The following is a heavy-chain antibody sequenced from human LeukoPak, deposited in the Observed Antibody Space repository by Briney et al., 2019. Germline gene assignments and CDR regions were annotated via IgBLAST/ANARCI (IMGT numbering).Heavy chain of an antibody. V-gene: IGHV4-61*01. Sequence: SETLSLTCTVSGGSISSGSYYWSWIRQPPGKGLEWIGYIYYSGSTNYNPSLKSRVTISVDTSKNQFSLKLSSVTAADTAVYYCASSVRGRGAAAGSYYYYYYMDVWGKGTTVTVSS. J-gene: IGHJ6*03. D-gene: IGHD6-13*01. CDR2: IYYSGST. CDR1: GGSISSGSYY. CDR3: ASSVRGRGAAAGSYYYYYYMDV.